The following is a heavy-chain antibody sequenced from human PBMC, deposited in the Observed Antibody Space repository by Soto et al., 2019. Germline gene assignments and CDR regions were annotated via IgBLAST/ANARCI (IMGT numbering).Heavy chain of an antibody. Sequence: SVKVSCKASGGTFSSYTISWVRQAPGQGLEWMGRIIPILGIANYAQKFQGRVTITADKSTSTAYMELSSLRSEDTAVYYCARVVSELEDDAFDIWGQGTMVTVSS. CDR3: ARVVSELEDDAFDI. CDR2: IIPILGIA. J-gene: IGHJ3*02. CDR1: GGTFSSYT. V-gene: IGHV1-69*02. D-gene: IGHD1-1*01.